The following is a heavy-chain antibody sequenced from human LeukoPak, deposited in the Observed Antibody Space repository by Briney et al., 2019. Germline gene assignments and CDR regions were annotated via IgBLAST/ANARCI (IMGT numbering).Heavy chain of an antibody. CDR1: GGSFSGYY. CDR2: INHSGST. V-gene: IGHV4-34*01. J-gene: IGHJ6*02. CDR3: ARGKGGYYYYCGMDV. Sequence: SETLSLTCAVYGGSFSGYYWSWIRQPPGKGLEWIGEINHSGSTNYNPSLKGRVTISVDTSKNQFSLKLSSVTAADTAVYYCARGKGGYYYYCGMDVWGPGTTVTVSS.